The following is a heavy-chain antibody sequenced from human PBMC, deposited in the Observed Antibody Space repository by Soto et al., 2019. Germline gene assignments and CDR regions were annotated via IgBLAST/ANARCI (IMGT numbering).Heavy chain of an antibody. Sequence: AGGSLRLSCAASGFTFSNYVMSWVRQAPGKGLEWVSSTSGSGDNTYYADSVKGRFTISRHNSKNTLYLQMNSLRAEDTAVYYCARAWKSGYGNYYYYMDVWGKGTTVPVSS. D-gene: IGHD5-12*01. V-gene: IGHV3-23*01. J-gene: IGHJ6*03. CDR3: ARAWKSGYGNYYYYMDV. CDR2: TSGSGDNT. CDR1: GFTFSNYV.